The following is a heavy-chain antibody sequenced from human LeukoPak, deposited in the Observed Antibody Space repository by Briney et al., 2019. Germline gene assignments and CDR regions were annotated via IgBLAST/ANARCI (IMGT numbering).Heavy chain of an antibody. V-gene: IGHV3-23*01. CDR2: ISGSGGST. CDR3: ASDSPYYGMDV. Sequence: GGSLRLSCAASGFTFSSYAMSWVRQAPGKGLEWVSAISGSGGSTYYADSVKGRFTISRDNAKNTLYLQMSGLRVEDTAVYHCASDSPYYGMDVWGQGTTVTVSS. CDR1: GFTFSSYA. J-gene: IGHJ6*02. D-gene: IGHD2-21*01.